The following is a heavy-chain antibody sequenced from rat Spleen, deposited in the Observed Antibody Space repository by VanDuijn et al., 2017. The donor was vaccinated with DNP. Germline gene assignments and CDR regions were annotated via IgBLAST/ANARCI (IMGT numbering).Heavy chain of an antibody. Sequence: EVQLVESGGGLVQPGRSLKLSCAASGFTFNYYWMAWVRQVPGKGLEWVASITTSGGNTYYPDSVKGRFTISRDNAKNTLYLQMNSLKSEDTATYYCARGSTSIYWYFDFWGPGTMVTVSS. CDR3: ARGSTSIYWYFDF. CDR2: ITTSGGNT. J-gene: IGHJ1*01. D-gene: IGHD3-1*01. V-gene: IGHV5-31*01. CDR1: GFTFNYYW.